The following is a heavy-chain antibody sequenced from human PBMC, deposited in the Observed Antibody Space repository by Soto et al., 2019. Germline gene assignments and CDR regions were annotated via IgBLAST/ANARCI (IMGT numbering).Heavy chain of an antibody. Sequence: GESLKISCAASGFTFSSYSMNWVRQAPGKGLEWVSYISSSSSTIYYADSVKGRFTISRDNAKNSLYLQMNSLRDEDTAVYYCARGTLSGYYNTAIYFDYWGQGTLVTVSS. D-gene: IGHD3-22*01. CDR3: ARGTLSGYYNTAIYFDY. CDR2: ISSSSSTI. J-gene: IGHJ4*02. V-gene: IGHV3-48*02. CDR1: GFTFSSYS.